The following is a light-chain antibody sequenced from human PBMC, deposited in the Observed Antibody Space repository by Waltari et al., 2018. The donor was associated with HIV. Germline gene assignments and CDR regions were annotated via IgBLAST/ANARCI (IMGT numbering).Light chain of an antibody. V-gene: IGLV1-47*01. CDR2: RND. CDR1: SSTIGRNY. CDR3: ATWDDSLSGVL. Sequence: SVLSQPPSASGTPGQRVTISCSGTSSTIGRNYVFWYQHVPGTAPKLLLYRNDQRPSGVPDRFSGSTSGTSASLAISGLRPEDEADYYCATWDDSLSGVLFGGGTKLTVL. J-gene: IGLJ2*01.